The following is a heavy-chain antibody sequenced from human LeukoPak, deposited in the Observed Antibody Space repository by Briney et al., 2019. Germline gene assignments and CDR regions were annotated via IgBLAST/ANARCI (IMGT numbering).Heavy chain of an antibody. CDR2: IYPGDSDT. CDR3: ARHPSYHVAAGYFQH. D-gene: IGHD6-25*01. V-gene: IGHV5-51*01. J-gene: IGHJ1*01. Sequence: GESLKISCKGSGYSFTSYCIGWVRQMPGKGLEWMGIIYPGDSDTRYSPSFQGQVTISADKSISTAYLQWSSLKASDTAMYYCARHPSYHVAAGYFQHWGQGTLVTVSS. CDR1: GYSFTSYC.